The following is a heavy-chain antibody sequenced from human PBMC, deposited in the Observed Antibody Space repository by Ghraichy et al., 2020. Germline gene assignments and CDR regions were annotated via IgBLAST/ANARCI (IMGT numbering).Heavy chain of an antibody. D-gene: IGHD2-2*01. J-gene: IGHJ4*02. V-gene: IGHV3-48*02. Sequence: GGSLRLSCAASGFTFSSSGMNWVRQAPGKGLEWVSYISSSSTIYYADSVKGRFTISRDNAKNSLYLQMNSLRDEDTAVYYCATDCRTNCYEYWGQGTLVTVSS. CDR3: ATDCRTNCYEY. CDR2: ISSSSTI. CDR1: GFTFSSSG.